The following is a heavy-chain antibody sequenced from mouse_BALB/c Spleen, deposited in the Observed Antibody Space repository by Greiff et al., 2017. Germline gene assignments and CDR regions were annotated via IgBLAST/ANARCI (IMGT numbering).Heavy chain of an antibody. J-gene: IGHJ4*01. Sequence: EVQLQQSGTVLARPGASVKMSCKASGYTFTSYWMHWVKRRPGQGLEWIGAIYPGNSDTSYNQKFKGKAKLTAVTSTSTAYMELSSLTNEDSAVYYCTRSGGYYYGSSDYYAMDYWGQGTSVTVSS. D-gene: IGHD1-1*01. CDR2: IYPGNSDT. V-gene: IGHV1-5*01. CDR1: GYTFTSYW. CDR3: TRSGGYYYGSSDYYAMDY.